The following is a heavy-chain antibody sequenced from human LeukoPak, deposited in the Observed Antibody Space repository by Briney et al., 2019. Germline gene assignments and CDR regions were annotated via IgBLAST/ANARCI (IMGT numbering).Heavy chain of an antibody. CDR3: ARDQGGSSYRHAFDI. J-gene: IGHJ3*02. D-gene: IGHD1-26*01. CDR1: GGSVSSADYY. V-gene: IGHV4-61*08. CDR2: IYHTGSN. Sequence: SETPSLTCTVSGGSVSSADYYWSWIRHPPGKGLEWIGYIYHTGSNNYKYSLKSRVTISLDTSKNRFSLRLTSMTAADTAIYYCARDQGGSSYRHAFDIWGQGTMVTVSS.